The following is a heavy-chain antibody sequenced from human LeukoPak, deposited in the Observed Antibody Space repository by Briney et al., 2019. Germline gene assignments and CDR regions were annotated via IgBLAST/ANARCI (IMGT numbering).Heavy chain of an antibody. J-gene: IGHJ5*01. D-gene: IGHD2-15*01. V-gene: IGHV3-7*01. CDR3: ARDIDWLDC. CDR2: IKQDGSEI. CDR1: GFNMSDYW. Sequence: PGGSLRLSCIASGFNMSDYWMSWVRQAPGKGLEWVANIKQDGSEIYSGDSLKGRFTISRDNANNSLYLQMNSLRGEDTAVYYCARDIDWLDCWGQGTLVTVSS.